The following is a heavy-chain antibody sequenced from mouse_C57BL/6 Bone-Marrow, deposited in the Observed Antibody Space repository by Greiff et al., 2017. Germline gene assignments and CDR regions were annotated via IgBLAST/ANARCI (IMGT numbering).Heavy chain of an antibody. V-gene: IGHV1-54*01. J-gene: IGHJ3*01. Sequence: VQLQQSGAELVRPGTSVKVSCKASGYAFTNYLIEWVKQRLGQGLEWIGVINPGSGGTNYNEKFKGKATLTADKSSTTAYMQLSSLKSEDSAVYVCARERLRRGSWFADWGQGALVTVSA. CDR3: ARERLRRGSWFAD. D-gene: IGHD2-4*01. CDR2: INPGSGGT. CDR1: GYAFTNYL.